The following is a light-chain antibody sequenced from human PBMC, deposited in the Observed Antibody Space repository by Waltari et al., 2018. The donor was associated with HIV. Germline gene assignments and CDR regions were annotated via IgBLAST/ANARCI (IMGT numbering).Light chain of an antibody. Sequence: SYVLTPPPSLSVAPGKTARITCGGNNIGCKMVPWYQQKPGQAPVLFIYDDRDRPSGIPERFSGSNSGNTATLTISRVEAGDEADYYCQVWDSSSDHVVFGGGTKLTVL. V-gene: IGLV3-21*04. CDR2: DDR. J-gene: IGLJ2*01. CDR3: QVWDSSSDHVV. CDR1: NIGCKM.